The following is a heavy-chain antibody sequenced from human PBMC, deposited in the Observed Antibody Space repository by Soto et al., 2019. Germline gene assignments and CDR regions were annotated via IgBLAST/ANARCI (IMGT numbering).Heavy chain of an antibody. J-gene: IGHJ4*02. V-gene: IGHV1-18*01. Sequence: ASVKVSCKASGYTFTSYGISWVRQAPGQGLEWMGWISAYNGNTNYAQKLQGRVTMTTDTSTSTAYMELRSLRSDDTAVYYCGRDSFRVATIDIDYWGQGTLVTVSS. CDR3: GRDSFRVATIDIDY. CDR2: ISAYNGNT. D-gene: IGHD5-12*01. CDR1: GYTFTSYG.